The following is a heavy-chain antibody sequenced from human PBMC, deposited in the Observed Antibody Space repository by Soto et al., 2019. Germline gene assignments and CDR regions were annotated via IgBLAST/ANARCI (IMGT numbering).Heavy chain of an antibody. D-gene: IGHD2-15*01. CDR2: ISYDGSSK. V-gene: IGHV3-30-3*01. CDR3: AMVPNYYYYGRDV. J-gene: IGHJ6*02. CDR1: GFTFGAYA. Sequence: GGSLRLSCAGSGFTFGAYAMHWVRQAPVKGLEWVAVISYDGSSKNYADSVQGRFTISRDNSKNTLYLQMNSLRAEDTAVYYCAMVPNYYYYGRDVWGQGTTVTVSS.